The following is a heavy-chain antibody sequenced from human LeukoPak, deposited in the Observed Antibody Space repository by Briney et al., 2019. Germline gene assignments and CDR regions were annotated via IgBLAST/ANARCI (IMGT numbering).Heavy chain of an antibody. CDR1: GFTFSSYS. D-gene: IGHD3-22*01. Sequence: PGGSLRLSCAASGFTFSSYSMNWVRQAPGKGLEWVSSISSSSYIYYADSVKGRFTISRDNAKNSLYLQMNSLRAEDTAVYYCARDDYYDSSGYNYYYYGMDVWGQGTTVTVSS. CDR3: ARDDYYDSSGYNYYYYGMDV. V-gene: IGHV3-21*01. J-gene: IGHJ6*02. CDR2: ISSSSYI.